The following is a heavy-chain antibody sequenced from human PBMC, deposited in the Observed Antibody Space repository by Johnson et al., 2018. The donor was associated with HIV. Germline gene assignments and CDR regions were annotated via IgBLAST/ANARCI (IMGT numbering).Heavy chain of an antibody. CDR3: AREGNYYDSSSHVFDI. Sequence: QVQLVESGGGVVQPGGSLRLSCAASGFTFSSYGMHWVRQAPGKGLEWVSVIYSGGSTYYADSVKGRFTISRDNSKNTLYLHMNSLRAEDTAVYYCAREGNYYDSSSHVFDIWGQGTMVTVSS. V-gene: IGHV3-NL1*01. D-gene: IGHD3-22*01. J-gene: IGHJ3*02. CDR2: IYSGGST. CDR1: GFTFSSYG.